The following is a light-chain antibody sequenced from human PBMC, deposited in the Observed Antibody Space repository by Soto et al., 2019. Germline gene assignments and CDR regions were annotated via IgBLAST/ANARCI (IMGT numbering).Light chain of an antibody. Sequence: QSVLTQPPSVSGAPGQRVTISCTGSSSNIGAGYDVHWYQQLPGTAPKLLIYGNSNRPSGVPDRFSGSKSGTSASLAITGLQAEDEADYYCQSYDSSPSANVVFGGGTQLTVL. CDR1: SSNIGAGYD. CDR3: QSYDSSPSANVV. CDR2: GNS. J-gene: IGLJ2*01. V-gene: IGLV1-40*01.